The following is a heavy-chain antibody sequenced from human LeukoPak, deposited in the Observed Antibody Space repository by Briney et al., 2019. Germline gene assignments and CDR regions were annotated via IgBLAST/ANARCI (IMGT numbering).Heavy chain of an antibody. V-gene: IGHV4-59*01. Sequence: SETLSLTCTVSGGSISSYYWSWIRQPPGKGLEWIGYIYYSGSTNYNPSLKSRVTISVDTSKNQSSLKLSSVTAADTAVYYCARVKFYGSGRRLNWFDPWGQGTLVTVSS. J-gene: IGHJ5*02. CDR1: GGSISSYY. CDR3: ARVKFYGSGRRLNWFDP. D-gene: IGHD3-10*01. CDR2: IYYSGST.